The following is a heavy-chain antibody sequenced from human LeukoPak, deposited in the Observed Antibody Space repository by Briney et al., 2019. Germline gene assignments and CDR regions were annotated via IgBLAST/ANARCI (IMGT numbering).Heavy chain of an antibody. J-gene: IGHJ5*02. D-gene: IGHD3-10*01. V-gene: IGHV3-23*01. CDR3: AKGPVLLSKNWFDP. Sequence: GGSLRLSCAASGFTFSSYAMSWVRQAPGKGLEWVSPISGSGGSTYYADSVKGRFTISRDNSKNTLYLQMNSLRAEDTAVYYCAKGPVLLSKNWFDPWGQGTLVTVSS. CDR2: ISGSGGST. CDR1: GFTFSSYA.